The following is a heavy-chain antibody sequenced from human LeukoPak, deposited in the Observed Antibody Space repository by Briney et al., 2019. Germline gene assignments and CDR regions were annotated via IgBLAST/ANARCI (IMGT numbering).Heavy chain of an antibody. D-gene: IGHD3-16*01. V-gene: IGHV4-59*05. Sequence: SETLSLTCTVSGDSISGFYWSWIRQPPGKGLEWIGSIYYSGSTYYNPSLKSRVTISVDTSKNQFSLKLSSVTAADTAVYYCASTGRLNFWVDYWGQGTLVTVSS. J-gene: IGHJ4*02. CDR3: ASTGRLNFWVDY. CDR2: IYYSGST. CDR1: GDSISGFY.